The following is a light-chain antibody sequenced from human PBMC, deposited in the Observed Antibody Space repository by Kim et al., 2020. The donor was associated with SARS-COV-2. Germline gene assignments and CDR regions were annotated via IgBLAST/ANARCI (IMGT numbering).Light chain of an antibody. V-gene: IGKV3-20*01. J-gene: IGKJ5*01. CDR1: QSVSSSY. Sequence: EIVLTQSPGTLSLSPGERATLSCRASQSVSSSYLAWYQQKPGQAPRLLIYGASSRATGIPDRFSGSGSGTDFTLTISRLEPEDFAVYYCQLRDNFGQGTRLEIK. CDR3: QLRDN. CDR2: GAS.